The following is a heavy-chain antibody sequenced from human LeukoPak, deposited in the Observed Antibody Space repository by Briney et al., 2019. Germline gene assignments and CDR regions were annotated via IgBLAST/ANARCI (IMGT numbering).Heavy chain of an antibody. V-gene: IGHV1-2*02. CDR2: INPNSGGT. J-gene: IGHJ6*03. Sequence: ASVKVSCKASGYTFTGYYMHWVRQAPGQGLEWMGWINPNSGGTNYAQKFQGRVTMTRDTSISTAYMELSRLRSDDTAVYYCARDFGYSSSWYAPYYMDVWGKGTTVTISS. D-gene: IGHD6-13*01. CDR3: ARDFGYSSSWYAPYYMDV. CDR1: GYTFTGYY.